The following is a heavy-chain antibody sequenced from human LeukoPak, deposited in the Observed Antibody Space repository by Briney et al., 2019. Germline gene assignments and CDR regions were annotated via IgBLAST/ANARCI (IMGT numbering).Heavy chain of an antibody. Sequence: SETLSLTCAVYGGSFSGYYWSWVRQPPGKGLEWIGAINHSGSTNYNPSLTSRVTISVDTSKNQFSLKLRPVSAADTAVYYCARRYGGPDYWGKGTLVTVSS. CDR3: ARRYGGPDY. CDR2: INHSGST. CDR1: GGSFSGYY. V-gene: IGHV4-34*01. J-gene: IGHJ4*02. D-gene: IGHD4-23*01.